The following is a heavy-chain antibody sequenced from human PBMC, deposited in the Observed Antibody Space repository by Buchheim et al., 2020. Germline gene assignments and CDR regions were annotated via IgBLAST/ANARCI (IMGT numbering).Heavy chain of an antibody. D-gene: IGHD2-2*01. CDR1: GFTFSSYA. CDR2: ISYDGSNK. CDR3: ARGIVVPAANTWFDP. Sequence: QVQLVESGGGVVQPGRSLRLSCGASGFTFSSYAMHWVRQAPGKGLEWVAVISYDGSNKYYADSVKGRFTISRDNSKNTLYLQMNSLRAEDTAVYYCARGIVVPAANTWFDPWGQGTL. J-gene: IGHJ5*02. V-gene: IGHV3-30*04.